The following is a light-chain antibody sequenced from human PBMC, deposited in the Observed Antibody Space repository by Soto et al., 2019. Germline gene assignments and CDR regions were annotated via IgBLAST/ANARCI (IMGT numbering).Light chain of an antibody. Sequence: EIVMTQSPATLSVSPGERATFSCRASQSVNTNLAWYQLKPGQAPRLLVYGASIRATGIPARFSGSGSGTEFTLTISSLQSEDFAVYYCQQYNNWPPLTFGGGTKVDIK. CDR2: GAS. V-gene: IGKV3-15*01. J-gene: IGKJ4*01. CDR1: QSVNTN. CDR3: QQYNNWPPLT.